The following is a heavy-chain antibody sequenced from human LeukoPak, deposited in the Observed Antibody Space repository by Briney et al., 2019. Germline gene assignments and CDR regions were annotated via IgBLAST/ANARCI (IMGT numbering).Heavy chain of an antibody. Sequence: ASVTVSFKTSGFTFNSYGISWVRQAPGQGLEWMGWISAYNDNTNSAQYLQDRITMTTDRSTYTAYLELSSLRSDDTAVYYCARDLGQLAVAGVDYWGQGTLVTVSS. J-gene: IGHJ4*02. V-gene: IGHV1-18*01. D-gene: IGHD6-6*01. CDR2: ISAYNDNT. CDR3: ARDLGQLAVAGVDY. CDR1: GFTFNSYG.